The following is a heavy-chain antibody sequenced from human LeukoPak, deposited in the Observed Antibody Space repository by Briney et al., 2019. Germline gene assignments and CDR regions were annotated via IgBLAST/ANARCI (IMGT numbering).Heavy chain of an antibody. D-gene: IGHD1-26*01. Sequence: SETLSLTCAVSGYSISSGYYWGCIRPPPGKGLEWIGSIYHSGSTYYNPSLKSRVTISVDTSKNQFSLKVSSVTAADTAVYYCAMSGSFDYWGQGTLVTVSS. J-gene: IGHJ4*02. CDR3: AMSGSFDY. V-gene: IGHV4-38-2*01. CDR1: GYSISSGYY. CDR2: IYHSGST.